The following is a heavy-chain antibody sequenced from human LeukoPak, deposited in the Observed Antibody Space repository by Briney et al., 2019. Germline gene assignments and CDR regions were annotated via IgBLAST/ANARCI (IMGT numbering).Heavy chain of an antibody. CDR2: INHSGST. Sequence: PSETLSLTCAVYGGSFSGYYWSWIRQPPGKGLEWIGEINHSGSTNYNPSLKSRVTMSVDTSKNQFSLKLSSVTATDTAMYYCARHLAVTCFDYWGQGTLVTVSS. J-gene: IGHJ4*02. V-gene: IGHV4-34*01. CDR1: GGSFSGYY. CDR3: ARHLAVTCFDY. D-gene: IGHD2-21*02.